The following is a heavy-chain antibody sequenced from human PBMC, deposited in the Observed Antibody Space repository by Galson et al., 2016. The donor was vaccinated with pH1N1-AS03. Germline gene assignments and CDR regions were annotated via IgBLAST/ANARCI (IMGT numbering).Heavy chain of an antibody. J-gene: IGHJ6*02. CDR3: GGHLRNSYSMDV. CDR1: GGSINSYY. D-gene: IGHD2-21*01. V-gene: IGHV4-59*12. CDR2: IYYTGDI. Sequence: SETLSLTCTVSGGSINSYYWTWIRQPPGKGLEWIGQIYYTGDIIYTPSLRSRVTISVDTSKNQLSLSLSSMTAADTALYYCGGHLRNSYSMDVCGQGTTVTVSS.